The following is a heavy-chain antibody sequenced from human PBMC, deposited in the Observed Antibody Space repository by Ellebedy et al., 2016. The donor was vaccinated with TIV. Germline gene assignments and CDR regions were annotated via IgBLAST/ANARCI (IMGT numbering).Heavy chain of an antibody. J-gene: IGHJ1*01. CDR3: ADLSQDSFDTDYFPEDFRH. D-gene: IGHD5-18*01. V-gene: IGHV1-24*01. CDR1: GYTLTELS. Sequence: AASVKVSCKVSGYTLTELSIHWVRQAPGKGLEWMGGFDPEDGETIYAQKFQGRVTLTEDTSTDTAYMEVSSLRFEDTAVYYCADLSQDSFDTDYFPEDFRHWGQGTLVTVPS. CDR2: FDPEDGET.